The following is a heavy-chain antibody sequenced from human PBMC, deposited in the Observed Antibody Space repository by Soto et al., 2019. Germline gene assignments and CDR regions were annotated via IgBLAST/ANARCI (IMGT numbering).Heavy chain of an antibody. V-gene: IGHV1-18*01. D-gene: IGHD6-19*01. CDR3: ARGSGSGWYRGYNWFDP. CDR1: GYTFTSYG. Sequence: GASVKVPCKASGYTFTSYGISWVRQAPGQGFEWMGWISAYNGNTNYAQKLQGRVTMTTDTSTSTAYMELRSLRSDDTAVYYCARGSGSGWYRGYNWFDPWGQGTLVTVSS. CDR2: ISAYNGNT. J-gene: IGHJ5*02.